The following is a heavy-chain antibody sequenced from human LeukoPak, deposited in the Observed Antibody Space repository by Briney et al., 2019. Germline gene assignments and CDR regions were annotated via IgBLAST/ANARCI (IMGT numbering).Heavy chain of an antibody. D-gene: IGHD3-3*01. CDR1: GYTLTELS. J-gene: IGHJ6*03. CDR2: FDPEDGET. V-gene: IGHV1-24*01. CDR3: ATAKFDFWSGYYTAEGYYYYMDV. Sequence: ASVKVSCKVSGYTLTELSMHWVRQAPGKGLEWMGGFDPEDGETIYAQKFQGRVTTTEDTSTDTAYMELSSLRSEDTAVYYCATAKFDFWSGYYTAEGYYYYMDVWAKGPRSPSP.